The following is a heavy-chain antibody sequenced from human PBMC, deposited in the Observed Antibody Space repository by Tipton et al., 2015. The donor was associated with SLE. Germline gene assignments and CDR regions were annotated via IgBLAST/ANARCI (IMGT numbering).Heavy chain of an antibody. Sequence: TLSLTCTVSGGSISSYYWSWIRQPPGKGLEWIGYIYHSGSTNYNPSFKSRVTISEDTSKNQFSLKLSSVTAADTAVYYCARGPPLALGGFDYWGQGTLVTVSS. CDR3: ARGPPLALGGFDY. CDR1: GGSISSYY. J-gene: IGHJ4*02. CDR2: IYHSGST. V-gene: IGHV4-59*12. D-gene: IGHD5-12*01.